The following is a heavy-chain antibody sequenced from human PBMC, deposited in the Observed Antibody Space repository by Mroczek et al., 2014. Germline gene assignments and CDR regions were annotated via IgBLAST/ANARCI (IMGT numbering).Heavy chain of an antibody. V-gene: IGHV1-69*11. D-gene: IGHD3-16*01. CDR3: AKFGAARVDY. J-gene: IGHJ4*02. CDR1: GDNGFSSSA. Sequence: QVQLVQSGSEVKKPGSSVKVSCKASGDNGFSSSAINWVRQAPGQGLEWMGGIVPFLGTADYAQKFQGRLTITADESTSTAYMELSSLSSDDTALFYCAKFGAARVDYWGQGTLVTVSS. CDR2: IVPFLGTA.